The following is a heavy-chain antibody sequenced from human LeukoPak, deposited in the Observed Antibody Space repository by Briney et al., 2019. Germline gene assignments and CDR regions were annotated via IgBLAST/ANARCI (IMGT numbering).Heavy chain of an antibody. D-gene: IGHD2-2*01. CDR2: ISSRGTYS. Sequence: PGGSLRLSCAASGFTFGDYYTSWIRQAPGKGLEWISYISSRGTYSNYADSVKGRFTISRDDVENSLYLQMNSLRVEDTAAYYCARSLRRDCDSTSCWAALDIWGHGTMVTVSS. J-gene: IGHJ3*02. CDR3: ARSLRRDCDSTSCWAALDI. CDR1: GFTFGDYY. V-gene: IGHV3-11*03.